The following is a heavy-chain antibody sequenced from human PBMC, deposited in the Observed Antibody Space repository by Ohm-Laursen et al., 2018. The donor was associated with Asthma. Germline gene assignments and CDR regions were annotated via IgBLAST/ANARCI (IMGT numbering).Heavy chain of an antibody. D-gene: IGHD1-26*01. CDR3: ARIGPEWELPGREYSLHH. CDR1: GYTFSRHS. J-gene: IGHJ1*01. CDR2: ISTASTFI. V-gene: IGHV3-21*01. Sequence: SLRLSCAASGYTFSRHSIHWVRQIPGKGLEWVASISTASTFIYYADSVRGRFTTSRDNARNSVYLQMNSLRAEDMALYYCARIGPEWELPGREYSLHHWGEGTLVTVSS.